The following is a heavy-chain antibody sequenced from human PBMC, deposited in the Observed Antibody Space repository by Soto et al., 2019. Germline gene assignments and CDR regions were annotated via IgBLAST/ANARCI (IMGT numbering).Heavy chain of an antibody. V-gene: IGHV4-31*03. CDR1: GGSISSGGYY. Sequence: PSETLSLTCTVSGGSISSGGYYWTWIRQHPGKGLEWIGYIYYSGSTYYNPSLKSRVTTSVDTSKNQFSLKLSSVTAADTAVYYCAIGGILTNCFDSWGQGTLLTVFS. J-gene: IGHJ5*01. D-gene: IGHD2-8*01. CDR3: AIGGILTNCFDS. CDR2: IYYSGST.